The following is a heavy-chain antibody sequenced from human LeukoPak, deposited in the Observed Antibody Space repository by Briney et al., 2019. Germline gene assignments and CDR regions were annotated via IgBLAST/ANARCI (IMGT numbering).Heavy chain of an antibody. CDR2: ISKDGSNQ. D-gene: IGHD4-17*01. V-gene: IGHV3-30*03. CDR1: RFTFSSYG. Sequence: PGRSLRLSCAASRFTFSSYGMHWVRQAPGKGLEWVAVISKDGSNQYYADSVKGRFTISRDNSKNTLYLQMSSLRGDDTALYYCARDHPTVTDAFDIWGQGTMVTVFS. J-gene: IGHJ3*02. CDR3: ARDHPTVTDAFDI.